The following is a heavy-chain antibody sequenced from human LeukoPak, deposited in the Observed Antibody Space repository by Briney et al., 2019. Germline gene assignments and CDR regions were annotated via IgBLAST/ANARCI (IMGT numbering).Heavy chain of an antibody. CDR3: AREPPIAVAGEFDY. V-gene: IGHV3-21*01. D-gene: IGHD6-19*01. Sequence: GGSLRLSCAASGFTFSSYSMNWVRQAPGKGLEWVSSISSSSSYIYYADSVKGRFTISRDNAKNSLYLQMNSLRAEDTAVYYCAREPPIAVAGEFDYCGQGTLVTVSS. J-gene: IGHJ4*02. CDR2: ISSSSSYI. CDR1: GFTFSSYS.